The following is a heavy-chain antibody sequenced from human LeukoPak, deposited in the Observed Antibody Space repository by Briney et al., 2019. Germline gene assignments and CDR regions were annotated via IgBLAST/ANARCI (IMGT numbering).Heavy chain of an antibody. CDR1: GFTFSSYS. CDR3: AGLVEAVTTFYYYYMDV. V-gene: IGHV3-21*01. Sequence: GGSLRLSCAASGFTFSSYSMNWVRQAPGKGLEWVSSISSSSSYIYYADSVKGRFTISRDNAKNSLYLQMNSLRVEDTAVYYCAGLVEAVTTFYYYYMDVWGKGTTVTISS. J-gene: IGHJ6*03. CDR2: ISSSSSYI. D-gene: IGHD4-17*01.